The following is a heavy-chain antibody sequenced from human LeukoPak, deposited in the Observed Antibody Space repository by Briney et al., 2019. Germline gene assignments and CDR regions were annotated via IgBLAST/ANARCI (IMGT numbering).Heavy chain of an antibody. Sequence: GESLKISCKSSAYSFPTYWIGWVRQMPGKGLEWMGIIYPGDSDTRYSPSFQGQVTISADKSISTAYLQWSSLQASDTVMYYCVRGSASASLYFDYWGQGTLVTVSS. CDR1: AYSFPTYW. CDR2: IYPGDSDT. D-gene: IGHD3-10*01. J-gene: IGHJ4*02. CDR3: VRGSASASLYFDY. V-gene: IGHV5-51*01.